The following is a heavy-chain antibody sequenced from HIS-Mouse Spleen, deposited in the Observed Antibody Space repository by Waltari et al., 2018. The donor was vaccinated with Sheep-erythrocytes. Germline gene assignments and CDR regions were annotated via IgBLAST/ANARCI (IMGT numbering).Heavy chain of an antibody. J-gene: IGHJ4*02. CDR1: GFTFSSYG. V-gene: IGHV3-30*18. Sequence: QVQLVESGGGVVQPGRSLRLSFAASGFTFSSYGMHGVRQAPGKGLEWVAVISYDGSNKYYADSVKGRFTISRDNSKNTLYLQMNSLRAEDTAVYYCAKDRRGFWDYWGQGTLVTVSS. CDR3: AKDRRGFWDY. CDR2: ISYDGSNK. D-gene: IGHD3-10*01.